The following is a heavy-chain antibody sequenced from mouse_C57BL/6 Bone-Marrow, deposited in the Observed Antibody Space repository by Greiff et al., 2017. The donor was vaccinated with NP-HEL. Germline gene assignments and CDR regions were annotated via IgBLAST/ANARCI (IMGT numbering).Heavy chain of an antibody. V-gene: IGHV7-3*01. J-gene: IGHJ4*01. CDR3: ARYNGNYPSFMDY. CDR2: IRNKANGYTT. CDR1: GFTFTDSY. Sequence: EVKLVESGGGLVQPGGSLSLSCAASGFTFTDSYMSWVRQPPGKALEWLGFIRNKANGYTTEYSASVKGRFTISRDNSQSILYLQMNALRAEDSATYYCARYNGNYPSFMDYWGQGTSVTVSS. D-gene: IGHD2-1*01.